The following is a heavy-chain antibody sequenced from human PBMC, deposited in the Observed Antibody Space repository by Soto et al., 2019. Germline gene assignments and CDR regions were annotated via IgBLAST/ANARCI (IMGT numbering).Heavy chain of an antibody. CDR3: ARGVITFRGVIVGFDY. V-gene: IGHV6-1*01. CDR1: GDSVSSNSAA. J-gene: IGHJ4*02. D-gene: IGHD3-16*02. CDR2: TYYRSKWYN. Sequence: SQTLSLTCAISGDSVSSNSAAWNWIRQSPSRGLEWLGRTYYRSKWYNDYAVSVKSRITINPDTSKNQFSLQLNSVTPEDTAVYYCARGVITFRGVIVGFDYWGQGXLLTVYS.